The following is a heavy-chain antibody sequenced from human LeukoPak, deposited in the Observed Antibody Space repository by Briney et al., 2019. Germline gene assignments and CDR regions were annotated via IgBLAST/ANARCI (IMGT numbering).Heavy chain of an antibody. J-gene: IGHJ6*03. Sequence: GGSQRLSCAASGFTFSSYGMHWVRQAPGKGLEWVAVIWYDGSKKYYADSVKGRFTISRDNSKNTLYLQMNSLRAEDTAVYYCAKVLGPLYYYYMDVWGKGTTVTVSS. CDR2: IWYDGSKK. CDR3: AKVLGPLYYYYMDV. V-gene: IGHV3-33*06. CDR1: GFTFSSYG. D-gene: IGHD1-1*01.